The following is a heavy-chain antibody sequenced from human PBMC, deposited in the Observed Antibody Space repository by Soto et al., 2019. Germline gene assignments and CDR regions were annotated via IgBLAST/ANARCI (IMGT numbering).Heavy chain of an antibody. Sequence: QVQLVQSGAEVKKPGASVKVSCKASGYTFTSYAMHWVRQAPGKRLEWMGWINAGNGNTKYSQKFQGRVTITRDTSASTAYMELSSLRSEDTAVYYCALNFGYSYGYQYYFDYWGQGTLVTVSS. CDR3: ALNFGYSYGYQYYFDY. CDR1: GYTFTSYA. J-gene: IGHJ4*02. D-gene: IGHD5-18*01. CDR2: INAGNGNT. V-gene: IGHV1-3*01.